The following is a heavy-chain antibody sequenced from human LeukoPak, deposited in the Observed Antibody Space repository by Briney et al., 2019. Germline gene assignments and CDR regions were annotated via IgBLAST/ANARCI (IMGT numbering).Heavy chain of an antibody. V-gene: IGHV3-33*01. CDR1: GFTFSSYG. D-gene: IGHD6-13*01. CDR3: ARDSSSRQLFFDY. Sequence: GRSLRLSCAASGFTFSSYGMHWVRQAPGKGLEWVAVIWYDGSNKYYADSVKGRFTISRDNSKNTLYLQMNSLRAEDTAVYYCARDSSSRQLFFDYWGQGTLVTVSS. J-gene: IGHJ4*02. CDR2: IWYDGSNK.